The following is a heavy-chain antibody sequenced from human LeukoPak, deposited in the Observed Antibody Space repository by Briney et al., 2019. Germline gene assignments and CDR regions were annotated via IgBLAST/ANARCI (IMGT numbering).Heavy chain of an antibody. CDR2: ISSNGVST. J-gene: IGHJ4*02. CDR1: GFTFSSYA. D-gene: IGHD3-10*01. CDR3: VKASYGSGSYYDY. Sequence: PGGSLRLSCSASGFTFSSYAMHWVRQAPGKGLEYVSAISSNGVSTYYADSVKGRFTISRDNSKNTLYLQMSSLRAEDTAVYYCVKASYGSGSYYDYWGQGTLVTVSS. V-gene: IGHV3-64D*06.